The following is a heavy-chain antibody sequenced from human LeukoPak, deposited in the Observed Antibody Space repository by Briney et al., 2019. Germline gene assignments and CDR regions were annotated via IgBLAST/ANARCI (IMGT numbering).Heavy chain of an antibody. CDR3: AKDDGSGSYNAFDI. Sequence: PGGTLRLSCAASGFTFSSYGMSWVRQAPGKGLEWVSAISGSGGSTYYADSVKGRFTISRDNSKNTLYLQMNSLRAEDTAVYYCAKDDGSGSYNAFDIWGQGTMVTVSS. V-gene: IGHV3-23*01. CDR2: ISGSGGST. J-gene: IGHJ3*02. D-gene: IGHD3-10*01. CDR1: GFTFSSYG.